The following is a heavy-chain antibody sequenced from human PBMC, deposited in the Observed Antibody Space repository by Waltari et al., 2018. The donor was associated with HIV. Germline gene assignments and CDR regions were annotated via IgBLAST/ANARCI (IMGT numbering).Heavy chain of an antibody. J-gene: IGHJ6*02. D-gene: IGHD6-19*01. CDR2: INQAGSRK. V-gene: IGHV3-7*01. CDR1: GFTFSNSW. Sequence: EVQLVESGGGLVQPGGSLRLSCAASGFTFSNSWMSWVRQAPGKGLEWVAYINQAGSRKYYVDSVKGRFTISRDNAKNSLYLQMNSLRAEDTAVYYCARGIAVAGRYYFYGMDVWGQGTTVTVSS. CDR3: ARGIAVAGRYYFYGMDV.